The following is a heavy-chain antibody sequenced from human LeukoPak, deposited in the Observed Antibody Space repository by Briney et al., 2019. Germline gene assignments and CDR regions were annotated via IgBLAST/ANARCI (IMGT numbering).Heavy chain of an antibody. V-gene: IGHV3-21*01. CDR3: ARDRIAAAGMDV. J-gene: IGHJ6*04. CDR1: GFTFSSYG. D-gene: IGHD6-13*01. CDR2: ISSSSSYI. Sequence: GGSLRLSCAASGFTFSSYGMSWVRQAPGKGLEWVSSISSSSSYIYYADSVKGRFTISRDNAKNSLYLQMNSLRAEDTAVYYCARDRIAAAGMDVWGKGTTVTISS.